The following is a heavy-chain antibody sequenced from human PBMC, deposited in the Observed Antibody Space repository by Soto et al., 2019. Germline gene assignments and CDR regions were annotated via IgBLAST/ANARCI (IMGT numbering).Heavy chain of an antibody. J-gene: IGHJ4*02. Sequence: PPQTLSLTCAISGDSVSSNSAAWNWIRQSQSRGLEWLGRTYYRSNWYNDFAISVKSRITINPDTSKDQFSLQLNSVTPEDTAVYYCAREYTHFDYWGQGALVTVCS. D-gene: IGHD2-2*02. CDR3: AREYTHFDY. CDR1: GDSVSSNSAA. CDR2: TYYRSNWYN. V-gene: IGHV6-1*01.